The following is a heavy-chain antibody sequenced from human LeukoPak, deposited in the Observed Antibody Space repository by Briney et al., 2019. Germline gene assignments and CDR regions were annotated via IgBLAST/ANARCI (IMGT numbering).Heavy chain of an antibody. CDR1: GFTFSSQW. Sequence: GGSLRLSCAASGFTFSSQWMSWVRQAPGKGLEWVANVNQGGTEKYYVDSVKGRFTISRDNAENSLYLQMNSLRAEDTAVYYCAREHYFYHMDGWGEGTTVTVSS. CDR2: VNQGGTEK. V-gene: IGHV3-7*01. CDR3: AREHYFYHMDG. J-gene: IGHJ6*03.